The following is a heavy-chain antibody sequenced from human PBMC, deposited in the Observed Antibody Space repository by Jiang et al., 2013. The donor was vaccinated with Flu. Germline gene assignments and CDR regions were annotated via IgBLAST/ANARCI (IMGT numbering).Heavy chain of an antibody. J-gene: IGHJ6*02. Sequence: GLVKPSGTLSLTCAVSGGSISSSNWWSWVRQPPGKGLEWIGEIYHSGSTNYNPSLKSRVTISVDKSKNQFSLKLSSVTAADTAVYYCARDTSGQWLYGYYYYGMDVWGQGTTVTVSS. CDR1: GGSISSSNW. D-gene: IGHD6-19*01. CDR2: IYHSGST. CDR3: ARDTSGQWLYGYYYYGMDV. V-gene: IGHV4-4*02.